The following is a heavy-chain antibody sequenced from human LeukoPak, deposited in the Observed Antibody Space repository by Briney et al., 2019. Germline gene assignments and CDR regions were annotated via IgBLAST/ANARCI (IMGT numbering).Heavy chain of an antibody. CDR1: GIRLSNHG. D-gene: IGHD3-22*01. Sequence: GGSLRLSCAVSGIRLSNHGMSWVRQAPGKGLEWVADLSDSVGRKNYADSVKGRFNISTDNSKNTLYLQMNSPRAEDTAVYFCAKRGVVIRVILVGFHKEAYYFDSWGQGALVTVSS. CDR2: LSDSVGRK. J-gene: IGHJ4*02. CDR3: AKRGVVIRVILVGFHKEAYYFDS. V-gene: IGHV3-23*01.